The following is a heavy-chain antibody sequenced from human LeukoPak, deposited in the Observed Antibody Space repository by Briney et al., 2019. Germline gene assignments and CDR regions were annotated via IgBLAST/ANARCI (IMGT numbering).Heavy chain of an antibody. J-gene: IGHJ5*02. CDR2: IYYSGST. V-gene: IGHV4-39*01. CDR3: ARHERVVVVVAPAGWFDP. CDR1: GGSISSSSYY. Sequence: SETLSLTCTVSGGSISSSSYYWGWIRQPPGKGLEWIGSIYYSGSTYYNPSLKSRVTLSVDTSKNQFSLKLSSVTAADTAVYYCARHERVVVVVAPAGWFDPWGQGTLVTVSS. D-gene: IGHD2-15*01.